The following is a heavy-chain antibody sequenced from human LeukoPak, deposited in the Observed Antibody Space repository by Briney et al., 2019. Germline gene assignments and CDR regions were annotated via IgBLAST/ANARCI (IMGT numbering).Heavy chain of an antibody. CDR2: ISGSGGST. CDR1: GFTFSSYG. CDR3: AKVSRSRITMIVVVITGYMDV. J-gene: IGHJ6*03. V-gene: IGHV3-23*01. D-gene: IGHD3-22*01. Sequence: GGSLRLSCAASGFTFSSYGMHWVRQAPGKGLEWVSAISGSGGSTYYADSVKGRFTISRDNSKNTLYLQMNSLRAEDTAVYYCAKVSRSRITMIVVVITGYMDVWGKGTTVTVSS.